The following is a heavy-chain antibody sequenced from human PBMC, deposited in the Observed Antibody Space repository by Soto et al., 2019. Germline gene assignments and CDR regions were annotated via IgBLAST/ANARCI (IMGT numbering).Heavy chain of an antibody. D-gene: IGHD6-13*01. CDR1: GGTFSSYA. Sequence: QVQLVQSGAEVKKPGSSVKVSCKASGGTFSSYAISWVRQAPGQGLEWMGGIIPIFGTANYAQKFQGRVTITADESTSPAYMELSSLRSEDTAVYYCARGYSSSWYKSYYYYGMDVWGQGTTVTVSS. CDR2: IIPIFGTA. J-gene: IGHJ6*02. CDR3: ARGYSSSWYKSYYYYGMDV. V-gene: IGHV1-69*01.